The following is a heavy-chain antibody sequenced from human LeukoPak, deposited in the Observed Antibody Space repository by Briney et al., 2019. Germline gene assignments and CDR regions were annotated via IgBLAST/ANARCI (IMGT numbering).Heavy chain of an antibody. CDR3: ARVLGVDTAMGGGDY. Sequence: GGSLRLSCAASGFTFSSYWMSWVRQAPGKGQEWVANIKQDGSEKYYVDSVKGRFTISRDNAKNSLYLQMNSLRAEDTAVYYCARVLGVDTAMGGGDYWGQGTLVTVSS. CDR2: IKQDGSEK. V-gene: IGHV3-7*01. CDR1: GFTFSSYW. D-gene: IGHD5-18*01. J-gene: IGHJ4*02.